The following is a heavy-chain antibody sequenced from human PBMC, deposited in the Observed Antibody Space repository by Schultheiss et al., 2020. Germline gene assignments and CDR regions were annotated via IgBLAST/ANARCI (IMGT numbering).Heavy chain of an antibody. D-gene: IGHD3-22*01. CDR3: ARTIVVVTGRYFDY. V-gene: IGHV4-59*12. J-gene: IGHJ4*02. Sequence: SETLSLTCTASGGSISSYYWSWIRQPPGKGLEWIGEINHSGSTNYNPSLKSRVTISVNTSKNQFCLKLSSVTAADTAVYYCARTIVVVTGRYFDYWGQGTLVTVSS. CDR2: INHSGST. CDR1: GGSISSYY.